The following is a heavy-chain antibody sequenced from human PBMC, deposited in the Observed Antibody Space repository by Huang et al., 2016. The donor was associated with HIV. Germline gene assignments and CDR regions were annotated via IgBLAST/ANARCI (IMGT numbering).Heavy chain of an antibody. CDR3: ARAVGNSSSWTAFDI. CDR1: GGSFSGYY. D-gene: IGHD6-13*01. CDR2: IKHSGST. J-gene: IGHJ3*02. V-gene: IGHV4-34*01. Sequence: QVQLQQWGAGLLKPSETLSLTSAVYGGSFSGYYWSWIRQPPGKGLEWIGEIKHSGSTNYNPSLKSRVTISVDTSKNQFSLNLSSVTAADTAVYYCARAVGNSSSWTAFDIWGQGTMVTVSS.